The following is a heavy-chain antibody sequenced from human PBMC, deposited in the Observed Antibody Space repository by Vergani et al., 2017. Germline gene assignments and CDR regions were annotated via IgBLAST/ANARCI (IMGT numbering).Heavy chain of an antibody. CDR2: INHSGSP. V-gene: IGHV4-34*01. D-gene: IGHD6-19*01. Sequence: QVQLQQWGAGLLKPSETLSLTCAVYGGSFSGYYWSWIRQPPGKGLEWIGEINHSGSPNYNPSLKSRVTISVDTSKNQFSLKLSSVTAADTAVYYCARGLSGWFHEAFDIWGQGTMVTVSS. CDR1: GGSFSGYY. CDR3: ARGLSGWFHEAFDI. J-gene: IGHJ3*02.